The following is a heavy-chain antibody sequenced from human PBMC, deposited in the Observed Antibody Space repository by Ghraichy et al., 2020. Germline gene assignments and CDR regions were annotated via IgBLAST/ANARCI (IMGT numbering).Heavy chain of an antibody. CDR3: AKELRGDLQPPATGRDLDY. V-gene: IGHV3-33*06. CDR2: IWSDGNNQ. J-gene: IGHJ4*02. Sequence: GGSLRLSCAASGFTFNNYDMHWVRQAPGKGLEWVALIWSDGNNQHYADSVKGRFTISRDNSKNTLYLQMNSLRPEDTAVYYCAKELRGDLQPPATGRDLDYWGQGTLVTVSS. D-gene: IGHD3-10*01. CDR1: GFTFNNYD.